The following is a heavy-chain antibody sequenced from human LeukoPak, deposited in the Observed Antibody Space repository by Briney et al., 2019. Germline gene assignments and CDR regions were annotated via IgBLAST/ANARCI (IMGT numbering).Heavy chain of an antibody. V-gene: IGHV1-2*02. Sequence: GASVKVPCKASGYTFTGYYMHWVRQAPGQGLEWMGWINPNSGGTNYAQKFQGRVTMARDTSISTAYMELSRLRSDDTAVYYCAREKSGAVISRYWGQGTLVTVSS. D-gene: IGHD3-3*01. J-gene: IGHJ4*02. CDR3: AREKSGAVISRY. CDR1: GYTFTGYY. CDR2: INPNSGGT.